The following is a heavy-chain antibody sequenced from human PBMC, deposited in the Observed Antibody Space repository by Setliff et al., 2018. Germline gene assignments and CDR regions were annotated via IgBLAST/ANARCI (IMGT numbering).Heavy chain of an antibody. V-gene: IGHV1-2*02. J-gene: IGHJ6*03. CDR1: GYSFTDYY. CDR2: INPHSGGT. D-gene: IGHD3-22*01. Sequence: ASVKVSCKASGYSFTDYYIHWVRQAPGQGLEWVGWINPHSGGTTFARKFQGRVTMTRDTSISTAHMELSSLRSDDTAVYYCARAWYDNSGYYYENYYYFMDVWGKGTTVTVSS. CDR3: ARAWYDNSGYYYENYYYFMDV.